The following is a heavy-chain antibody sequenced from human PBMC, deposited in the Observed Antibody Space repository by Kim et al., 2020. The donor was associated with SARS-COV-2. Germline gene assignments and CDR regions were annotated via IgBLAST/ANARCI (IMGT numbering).Heavy chain of an antibody. CDR2: IIPIFGTA. V-gene: IGHV1-69*13. J-gene: IGHJ2*01. Sequence: SVKVSCKASGGTFSSYAISWVRQAPGQGLEWMGGIIPIFGTANYAQKFQGRVTITADESTSTAYMELSSLRSEDTAVYYCARAGFPFNEAATSRRWGLTYWYVDLWGRGTLVTGSS. D-gene: IGHD6-25*01. CDR3: ARAGFPFNEAATSRRWGLTYWYVDL. CDR1: GGTFSSYA.